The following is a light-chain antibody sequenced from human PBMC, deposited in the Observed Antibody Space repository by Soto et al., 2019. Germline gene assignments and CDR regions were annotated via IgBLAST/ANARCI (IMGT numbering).Light chain of an antibody. J-gene: IGKJ1*01. CDR3: QQYYSFPWR. Sequence: DIQMTQSPSTLSGSVGYRVTITCRASQTISSWLAWYQQKPGKAPKLLIYKASTLKSGVPSRFSGSGSGTEFTLTISSLQPDDFATYYCQQYYSFPWRFGQGTKVDIK. V-gene: IGKV1-5*03. CDR1: QTISSW. CDR2: KAS.